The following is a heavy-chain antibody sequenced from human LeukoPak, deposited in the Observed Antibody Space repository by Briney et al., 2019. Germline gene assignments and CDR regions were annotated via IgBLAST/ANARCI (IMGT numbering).Heavy chain of an antibody. CDR1: GGSFSGYH. Sequence: SETLSLTCAVYGGSFSGYHWSWIRQPPGKGLEWIGEINHSGSTNYNPSLKSRVTISVDTSKNQFSLKLSSVTAADTAVYYCASGYYDSSGYYFWFDPWGQGTLVTVSS. J-gene: IGHJ5*02. CDR3: ASGYYDSSGYYFWFDP. D-gene: IGHD3-22*01. V-gene: IGHV4-34*01. CDR2: INHSGST.